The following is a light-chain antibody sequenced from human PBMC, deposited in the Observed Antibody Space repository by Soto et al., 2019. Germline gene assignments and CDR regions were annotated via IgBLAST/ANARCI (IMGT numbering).Light chain of an antibody. CDR1: QSLLHSNGYNY. Sequence: DIVMTQSPLSLPVTPGEPASISCRSSQSLLHSNGYNYLDWYLQKPGQSPQLLIYLGSNRASGVPDRFSGSGSGTDFTLKISRVEAEDVGVYYCMQTLQPPLTFGPGTKVDIK. CDR2: LGS. V-gene: IGKV2-28*01. J-gene: IGKJ3*01. CDR3: MQTLQPPLT.